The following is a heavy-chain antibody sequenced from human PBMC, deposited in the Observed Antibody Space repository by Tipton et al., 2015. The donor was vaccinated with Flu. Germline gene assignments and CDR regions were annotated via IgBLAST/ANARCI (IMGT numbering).Heavy chain of an antibody. V-gene: IGHV4-38-2*01. CDR1: GDSISTGYY. Sequence: TLSLTCEVSGDSISTGYYWGWVRQFPGKGLEWIGSVSRSGNTDYNPSLKSRVTISIDTSKNQFSLKMKSVTAADKAVYYCVRRDYSNYVSDPKSWFDPWGQGTLVTVSS. CDR3: VRRDYSNYVSDPKSWFDP. J-gene: IGHJ5*02. D-gene: IGHD4-11*01. CDR2: VSRSGNT.